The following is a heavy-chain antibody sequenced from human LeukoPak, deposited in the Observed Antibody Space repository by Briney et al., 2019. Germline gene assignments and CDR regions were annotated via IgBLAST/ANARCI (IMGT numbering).Heavy chain of an antibody. Sequence: GGSLRLSCAASGFTLSGYSMNWVRQAPGKGLEWVSSISSSSSYIYYADSVKGRFTISRDNAKNSLYLQMNSLRAEDTAVYYCARDRRIQLWSFIDYWGQGTLVTVSS. CDR2: ISSSSSYI. V-gene: IGHV3-21*01. CDR3: ARDRRIQLWSFIDY. CDR1: GFTLSGYS. D-gene: IGHD5-18*01. J-gene: IGHJ4*02.